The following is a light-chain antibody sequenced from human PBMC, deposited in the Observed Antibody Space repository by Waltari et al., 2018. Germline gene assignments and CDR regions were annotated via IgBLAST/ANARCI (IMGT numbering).Light chain of an antibody. J-gene: IGLJ2*01. CDR3: CSYAGSYTFV. CDR2: DVS. V-gene: IGLV2-11*01. CDR1: SSDVRGSNY. Sequence: QYALTQPRSVSGSPGQSVTISCTGTSSDVRGSNYVSRYQQPPGKAPKLMIYDVSKRPSGVPDRFSGSKSGNTASLTISGLQAEDEADYYCCSYAGSYTFVFGGGTKLTV.